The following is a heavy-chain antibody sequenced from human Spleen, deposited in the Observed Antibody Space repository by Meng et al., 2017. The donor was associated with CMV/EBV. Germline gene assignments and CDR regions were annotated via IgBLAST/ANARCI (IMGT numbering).Heavy chain of an antibody. J-gene: IGHJ4*02. CDR2: INPSGDNT. V-gene: IGHV1-46*01. D-gene: IGHD4-23*01. CDR1: GCGFTRYS. Sequence: TASGCGFTRYSIHWVRQAPEQELEWMGMINPSGDNTGYAQNFQGRVSMTRDTSTSTFYMELSSLGSEDTAVYYCARGFLGDYGGLGYWGQGTLVTVSS. CDR3: ARGFLGDYGGLGY.